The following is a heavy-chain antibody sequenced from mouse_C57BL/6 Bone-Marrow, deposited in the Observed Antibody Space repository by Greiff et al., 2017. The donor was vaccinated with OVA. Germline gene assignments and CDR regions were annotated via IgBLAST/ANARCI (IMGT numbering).Heavy chain of an antibody. J-gene: IGHJ3*01. D-gene: IGHD1-1*01. Sequence: EVKLQESGAELVRPGASVKLSCTASGFNIKDDYMHWVKQRPEQGLEWIGWIDPENGDTEYASKFQGKAPITADTSSNTAYLQLSSLTSEDTAVYYCTTLDYYGSSYGFAYWGQGTLVTVSA. CDR3: TTLDYYGSSYGFAY. CDR2: IDPENGDT. CDR1: GFNIKDDY. V-gene: IGHV14-4*01.